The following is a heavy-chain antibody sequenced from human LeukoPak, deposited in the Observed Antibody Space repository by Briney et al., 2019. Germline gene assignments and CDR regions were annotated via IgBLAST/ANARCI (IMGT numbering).Heavy chain of an antibody. CDR1: GGSISRSSYY. V-gene: IGHV4-39*07. J-gene: IGHJ4*02. Sequence: PSETLSLTCAVSGGSISRSSYYWSRIRQPPGKGLKWIGEINHSGSTNYNPSLKSRVTISVDTSKNQFSLKLSSVTAADTAVYYCASLVDTGYWGQGTLVTVSS. CDR2: INHSGST. CDR3: ASLVDTGY. D-gene: IGHD5-12*01.